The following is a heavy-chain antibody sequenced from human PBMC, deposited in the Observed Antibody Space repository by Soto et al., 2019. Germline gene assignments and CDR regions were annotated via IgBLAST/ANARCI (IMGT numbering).Heavy chain of an antibody. CDR2: FDPEDGET. CDR1: GYTLTELS. Sequence: GASVKVSCKVSGYTLTELSMHWVRQAPGKGLEWMGGFDPEDGETIYAQKFQGRVTMTEDTSTDTAYMELSSLRSEDTAVYYCASLRFLEWLLPGPNWFDPWGQGTLVTVSS. J-gene: IGHJ5*02. V-gene: IGHV1-24*01. CDR3: ASLRFLEWLLPGPNWFDP. D-gene: IGHD3-3*01.